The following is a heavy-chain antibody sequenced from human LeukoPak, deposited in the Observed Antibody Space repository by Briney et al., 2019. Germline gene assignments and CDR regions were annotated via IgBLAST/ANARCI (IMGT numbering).Heavy chain of an antibody. CDR1: GFTFSSYE. CDR3: ARDHASSPVGATQVGPFGY. D-gene: IGHD1-26*01. Sequence: GGSLRLSCAASGFTFSSYEMNWVRQAPGKGLEWVSYISSSGSTIYYADSVKGRFTISRDNAKNSLYLQMNSLRAEDTAVYYCARDHASSPVGATQVGPFGYWGQGTLVTVSS. V-gene: IGHV3-48*03. J-gene: IGHJ4*02. CDR2: ISSSGSTI.